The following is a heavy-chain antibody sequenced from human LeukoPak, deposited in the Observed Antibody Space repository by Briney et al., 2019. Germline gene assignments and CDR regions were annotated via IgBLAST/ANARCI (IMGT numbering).Heavy chain of an antibody. D-gene: IGHD1-14*01. CDR1: GFTFSSCG. Sequence: GGSLRLSCVASGFTFSSCGFNWVRQAPGKGQEWVSSIGPTGTDRYYADSVRGRFTISRDNAKNSMYLQMDSLRDEDTAVYYCATETIGRHYDYWGQGTLLTVSS. CDR2: IGPTGTDR. CDR3: ATETIGRHYDY. V-gene: IGHV3-21*01. J-gene: IGHJ4*02.